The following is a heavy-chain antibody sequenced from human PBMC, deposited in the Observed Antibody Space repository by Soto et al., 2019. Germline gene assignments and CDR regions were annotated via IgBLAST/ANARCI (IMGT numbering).Heavy chain of an antibody. Sequence: QLQLQESGPGLVKPSETLSLTCTVSGDSMTSSSYYWGWIRQPPGNGLEWIGSIYYSERTSYNSGSTYYSPSLKSRVTIYGDTSKSQFSLKLSSVTAADTAVYYCARHTRNQFDPWGQGTLVTVSS. CDR3: ARHTRNQFDP. CDR2: IYYSERTSYNSGST. CDR1: GDSMTSSSYY. V-gene: IGHV4-39*01. J-gene: IGHJ5*02.